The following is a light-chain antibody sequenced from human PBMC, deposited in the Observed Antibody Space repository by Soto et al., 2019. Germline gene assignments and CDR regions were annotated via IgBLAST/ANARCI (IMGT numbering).Light chain of an antibody. CDR1: QSISTY. Sequence: DIQMTQSPSSLSASLGDRVTITCRASQSISTYLNWYQQKPGKAPKLLIYAASSLQSRVPPRFSGSGSGTDFTLTISSLQPEDFATYFCQESYSTPYTFGLGTKVDIK. V-gene: IGKV1-39*01. J-gene: IGKJ2*01. CDR2: AAS. CDR3: QESYSTPYT.